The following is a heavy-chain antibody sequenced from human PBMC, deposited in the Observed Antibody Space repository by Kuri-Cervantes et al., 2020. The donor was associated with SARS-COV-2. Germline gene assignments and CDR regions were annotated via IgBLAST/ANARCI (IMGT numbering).Heavy chain of an antibody. D-gene: IGHD2-2*01. CDR1: GFTFSSYG. CDR3: ARGGDIVVVPAAPRMNY. CDR2: IRYDGSNK. Sequence: GGSLRLSCAASGFTFSSYGMHWVRQAPGKGLEWVAFIRYDGSNKYYADSVKGRFTISRDNSKNTLYLQMNSLRAEDTAVYYCARGGDIVVVPAAPRMNYWGQGTLVTVSS. V-gene: IGHV3-30*02. J-gene: IGHJ4*02.